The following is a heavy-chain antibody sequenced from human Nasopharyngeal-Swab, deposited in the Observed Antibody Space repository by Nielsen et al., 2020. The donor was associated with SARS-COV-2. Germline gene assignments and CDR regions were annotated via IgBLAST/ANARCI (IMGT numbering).Heavy chain of an antibody. CDR1: GGSFSNYY. CDR3: ARSPSLLSTVTTGWFDP. J-gene: IGHJ5*02. CDR2: IYFSGTS. D-gene: IGHD4-11*01. Sequence: GSLRLSCTVSGGSFSNYYWSWIRQPPGKGLEWIGYIYFSGTSNYNPSLKSRVTISIDTSKNQFSLKLSSVTAADTAVYYCARSPSLLSTVTTGWFDPWGQGTLVTVSS. V-gene: IGHV4-59*13.